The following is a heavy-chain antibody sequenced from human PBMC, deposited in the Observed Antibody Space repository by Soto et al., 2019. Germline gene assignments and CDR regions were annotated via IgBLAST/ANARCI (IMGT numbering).Heavy chain of an antibody. D-gene: IGHD6-13*01. CDR1: GFTFSDYF. CDR3: TRLSGAAAPIDY. CDR2: ISSSGSTI. Sequence: GGSLRLSCAASGFTFSDYFMSWIRQAPGKGLEWVSYISSSGSTIYYADSVKGRFTISRDNAKNSLYLQMNSLRAEDTAVYYCTRLSGAAAPIDYWGQGTPVTVSS. V-gene: IGHV3-11*01. J-gene: IGHJ4*02.